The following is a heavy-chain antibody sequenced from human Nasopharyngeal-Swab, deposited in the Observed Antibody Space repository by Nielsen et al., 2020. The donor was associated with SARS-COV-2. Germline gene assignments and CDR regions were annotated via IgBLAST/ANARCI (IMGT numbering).Heavy chain of an antibody. CDR2: IIPIFGTA. D-gene: IGHD2-2*01. CDR3: ARGFIQLLHPYYYYYMDV. CDR1: GGTFSSYA. V-gene: IGHV1-69*13. J-gene: IGHJ6*03. Sequence: SVKVSCKASGGTFSSYAISWVRQAPGQGLEWMGGIIPIFGTANYVQKFQGRVTITADESTSTAYMELSSLRSEDTAVYYCARGFIQLLHPYYYYYMDVWGKGTTVTVSS.